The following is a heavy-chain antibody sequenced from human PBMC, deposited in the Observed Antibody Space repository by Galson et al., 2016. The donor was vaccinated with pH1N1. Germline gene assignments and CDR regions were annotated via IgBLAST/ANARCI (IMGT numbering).Heavy chain of an antibody. CDR3: ARDTGA. CDR2: IYSGGDT. D-gene: IGHD7-27*01. CDR1: GVTVGNNY. Sequence: SLRLSCAASGVTVGNNYMSWVRQAPVKGLEWVSCIYSGGDTYYADSVKGRFTVSRDSSKNTVYLQMNSLRAEDTAVYYCARDTGAWGQGTLVTVSS. J-gene: IGHJ5*02. V-gene: IGHV3-53*01.